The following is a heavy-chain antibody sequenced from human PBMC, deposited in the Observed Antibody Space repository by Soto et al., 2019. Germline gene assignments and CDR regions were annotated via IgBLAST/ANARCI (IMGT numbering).Heavy chain of an antibody. CDR3: ACLMVYGWYLGY. D-gene: IGHD2-8*01. CDR1: GGSISSGGYS. J-gene: IGHJ4*02. Sequence: SETLSLTCAVSGGSISSGGYSWSWIRQPPGKGLEWIGYIYHSGYTYYNPSLKSRLTISVDTSKNQFSLNLSSVTTPDTAVYYGACLMVYGWYLGYWGQGTLVTVSS. V-gene: IGHV4-30-2*01. CDR2: IYHSGYT.